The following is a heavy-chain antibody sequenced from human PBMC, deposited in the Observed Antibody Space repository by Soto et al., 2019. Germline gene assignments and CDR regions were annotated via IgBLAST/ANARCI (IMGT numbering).Heavy chain of an antibody. V-gene: IGHV1-18*04. CDR1: GYTFTSYG. D-gene: IGHD2-2*01. J-gene: IGHJ5*02. CDR2: ISAYNGNT. Sequence: GASVKVSCKASGYTFTSYGISWVRQAPGQGLEWMGWISAYNGNTNYAQKHQGRVTMTTDTSTSTAYMELRSRRSDDTAVYYCARDKRLLRGCSSTSCLNWFDPWGQGTLVTVSS. CDR3: ARDKRLLRGCSSTSCLNWFDP.